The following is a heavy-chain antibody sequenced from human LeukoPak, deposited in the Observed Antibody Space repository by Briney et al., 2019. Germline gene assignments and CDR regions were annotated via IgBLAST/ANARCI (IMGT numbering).Heavy chain of an antibody. CDR2: IRYDGSNK. CDR1: GFSFSSYG. Sequence: GGSLRLSCAASGFSFSSYGMHWVRQAPGKGLEGVAFIRYDGSNKYYADSVKGRFTISRDNSKNTLYLQMNSLRAEDTAVYYCAREDSSGWGAAFDLWGRGTLVTVSS. CDR3: AREDSSGWGAAFDL. D-gene: IGHD6-19*01. V-gene: IGHV3-30*02. J-gene: IGHJ2*01.